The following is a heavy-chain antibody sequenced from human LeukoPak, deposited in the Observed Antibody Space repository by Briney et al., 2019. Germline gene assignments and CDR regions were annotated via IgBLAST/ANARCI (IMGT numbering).Heavy chain of an antibody. Sequence: GESLKISCKGSGYSFTSYWISWVRQMPGKGLEWMGRIDPSDSYTNYSPSFQGHVTLSADKSISTAYLQWSSLKASDTAMYYCARHSGGSGSYYNLPFDYWGQGNLVTVSS. CDR2: IDPSDSYT. J-gene: IGHJ4*02. CDR3: ARHSGGSGSYYNLPFDY. D-gene: IGHD3-10*01. V-gene: IGHV5-10-1*01. CDR1: GYSFTSYW.